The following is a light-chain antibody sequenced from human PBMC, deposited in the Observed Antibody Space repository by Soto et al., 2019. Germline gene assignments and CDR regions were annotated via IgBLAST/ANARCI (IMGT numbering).Light chain of an antibody. J-gene: IGLJ3*02. V-gene: IGLV1-47*01. CDR2: RNS. CDR1: SSNIGSNL. CDR3: ATWDDSLSGVV. Sequence: QSVLTQPPSASGTPGQRVTISCSGSSSNIGSNLVYWYQQLPGTAPKLLIYRNSQRPSGVPDRFSGSQSGTSASLAISGLRSVDEADYYCATWDDSLSGVVFGGGTKLTVL.